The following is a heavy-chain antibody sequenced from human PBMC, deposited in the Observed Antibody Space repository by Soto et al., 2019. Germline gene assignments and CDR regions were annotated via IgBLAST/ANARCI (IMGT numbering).Heavy chain of an antibody. J-gene: IGHJ4*02. Sequence: SETLSLTCAVYGGSFSGYYWSWIRQPPGKGLEWIGEINHSGSTNYNPSLKSRVTKSVDTSKNQFSLKLSSVTAADTAVYYCARKYSSGWYHFDYWGQGTLVTVSS. D-gene: IGHD6-19*01. CDR3: ARKYSSGWYHFDY. CDR1: GGSFSGYY. CDR2: INHSGST. V-gene: IGHV4-34*01.